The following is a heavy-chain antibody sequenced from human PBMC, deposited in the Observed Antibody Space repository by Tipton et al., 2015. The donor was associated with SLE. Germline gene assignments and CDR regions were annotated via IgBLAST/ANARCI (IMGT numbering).Heavy chain of an antibody. CDR1: GGSISSYY. CDR2: IYYSGST. J-gene: IGHJ4*02. Sequence: TLSLTCTVSGGSISSYYWSWIRQPPGKGLEWIGYIYYSGSTNYNPSLKSRVTISVDTSKNQFSLKLSSVTAADTAVYYCARGGGDSSSCQDFDRWGQGTLVTVSS. V-gene: IGHV4-59*01. D-gene: IGHD6-13*01. CDR3: ARGGGDSSSCQDFDR.